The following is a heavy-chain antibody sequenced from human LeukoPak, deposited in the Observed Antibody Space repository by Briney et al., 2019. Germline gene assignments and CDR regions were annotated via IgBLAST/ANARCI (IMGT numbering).Heavy chain of an antibody. V-gene: IGHV1-2*02. D-gene: IGHD6-19*01. CDR1: GYTFTAYY. CDR3: ARASGIAVAGTRIDY. Sequence: GASVTVSFTSSGYTFTAYYMHWVRQAPGQGLEWMGWINPNNGGTSCAQKFQGRVTMTRDTSISTAYMELSSLRSDDTAVYYCARASGIAVAGTRIDYWGRGTLSPSPQ. J-gene: IGHJ4*02. CDR2: INPNNGGT.